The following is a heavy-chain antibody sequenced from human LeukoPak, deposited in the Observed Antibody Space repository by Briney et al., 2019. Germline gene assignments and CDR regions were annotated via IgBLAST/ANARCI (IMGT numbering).Heavy chain of an antibody. CDR1: GFTFSIYA. J-gene: IGHJ4*02. D-gene: IGHD1-1*01. CDR3: AKGQDDISSYHDY. CDR2: ISGSGGST. V-gene: IGHV3-23*01. Sequence: GGSLRLSCAASGFTFSIYAMSWVRQAPGKGLEWVSGISGSGGSTYYADSVKGRFTISRDNSKNTLYLQMNSLRAEDTAVYYCAKGQDDISSYHDYWGQGTLVTVSS.